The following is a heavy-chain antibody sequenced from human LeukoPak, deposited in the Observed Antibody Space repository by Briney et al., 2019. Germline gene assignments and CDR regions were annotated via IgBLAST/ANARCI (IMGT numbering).Heavy chain of an antibody. CDR1: GYTFTSYG. D-gene: IGHD1-1*01. CDR2: ISAYNGNT. J-gene: IGHJ4*02. CDR3: AVGTRVFRPLDY. V-gene: IGHV1-18*01. Sequence: ASVKVSCKASGYTFTSYGISWVRQAPGQGLEWMGWISAYNGNTNYAQKLQGRVTMTTDTSTSTAYMELSRLRSDDTAVYYCAVGTRVFRPLDYWGQGTLVTVSS.